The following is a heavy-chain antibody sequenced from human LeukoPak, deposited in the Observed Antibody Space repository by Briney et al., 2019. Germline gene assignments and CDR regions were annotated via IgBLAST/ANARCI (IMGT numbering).Heavy chain of an antibody. J-gene: IGHJ3*02. Sequence: ASVKVSCKASGYTFTGYYMHWVRQAPGQGLEWMGWINPNSGGTNYAQKFQGRVTMTRDKSISTAYLQWSSLKASDTAMYYCARHQDSYYYDSSNAFDIWGQGTMVTVSS. V-gene: IGHV1-2*02. CDR3: ARHQDSYYYDSSNAFDI. D-gene: IGHD3-22*01. CDR2: INPNSGGT. CDR1: GYTFTGYY.